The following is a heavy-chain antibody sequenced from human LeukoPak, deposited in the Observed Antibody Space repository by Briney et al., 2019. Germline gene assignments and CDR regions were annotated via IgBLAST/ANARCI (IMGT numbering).Heavy chain of an antibody. V-gene: IGHV4-4*07. Sequence: SETLSLTCTVFGGSISSYYWSWIRRPAGKGLEWIGRIYSSGSTNYNPSLKSRVTMSVDTSKNQFSLKLSSVTAADTAVYYCARDADHYYYYYMDVWGKGTTVTVSS. CDR3: ARDADHYYYYYMDV. CDR1: GGSISSYY. J-gene: IGHJ6*03. CDR2: IYSSGST.